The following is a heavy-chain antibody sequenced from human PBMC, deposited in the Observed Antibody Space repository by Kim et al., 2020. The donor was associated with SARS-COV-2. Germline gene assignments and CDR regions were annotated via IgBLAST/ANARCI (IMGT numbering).Heavy chain of an antibody. D-gene: IGHD5-18*01. CDR3: ARLQGWIQLWYFDY. CDR1: GGSISSSSYY. J-gene: IGHJ4*02. V-gene: IGHV4-39*01. CDR2: IYYSGST. Sequence: SETLSLTCTVSGGSISSSSYYWGWIRQPPGKGLEWIGSIYYSGSTYYNPSLKSRVTISVDTSKNKFSLKLSSVTAADTAVYYCARLQGWIQLWYFDYWGQGTLVNVSS.